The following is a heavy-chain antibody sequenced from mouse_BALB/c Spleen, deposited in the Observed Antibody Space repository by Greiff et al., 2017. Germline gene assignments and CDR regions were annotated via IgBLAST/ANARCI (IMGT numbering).Heavy chain of an antibody. J-gene: IGHJ1*01. CDR3: ARNSRCWYFDV. Sequence: DVQLVESGPGLVKPSQSLSLTCTVTGYSITSYYVWYWIRQSPGNLLELMGYISYSGSTSYNPSLKSRISITRDTSKNQFFLQLNSVTTEDTATYYCARNSRCWYFDVWGEGTTVTVSA. CDR1: GYSITSYYV. V-gene: IGHV3-2*02. CDR2: ISYSGST. D-gene: IGHD6-2*01.